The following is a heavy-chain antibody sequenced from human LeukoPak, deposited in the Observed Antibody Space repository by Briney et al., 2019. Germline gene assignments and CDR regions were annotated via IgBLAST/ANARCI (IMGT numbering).Heavy chain of an antibody. CDR3: AREIDIGSGNYFDY. Sequence: TTSETLSLTCTVSGGSISSSNYYWGWIRQPPGKGLEWIGSIYYTGSTYNESSLKSRVTISLDTSKNHFSLRLSSVTAADTAVYYCAREIDIGSGNYFDYWGQGTLVTVSP. CDR2: IYYTGST. V-gene: IGHV4-39*07. CDR1: GGSISSSNYY. D-gene: IGHD3-10*01. J-gene: IGHJ4*02.